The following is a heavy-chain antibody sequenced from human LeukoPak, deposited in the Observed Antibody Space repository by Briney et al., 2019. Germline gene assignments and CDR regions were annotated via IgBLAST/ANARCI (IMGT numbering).Heavy chain of an antibody. V-gene: IGHV4-59*08. CDR1: GGSISSYY. J-gene: IGHJ6*02. CDR2: TYYSGST. D-gene: IGHD3-10*01. Sequence: SETLSLTCTVSGGSISSYYWSWIQQPPGRGPEWIGYTYYSGSTNYNPSLKSRVTISVDTSKKQFSLKLSSVNAADTAVYYCARTDSYYYGSGSYYPTYGMDVWGQGTTVTVSS. CDR3: ARTDSYYYGSGSYYPTYGMDV.